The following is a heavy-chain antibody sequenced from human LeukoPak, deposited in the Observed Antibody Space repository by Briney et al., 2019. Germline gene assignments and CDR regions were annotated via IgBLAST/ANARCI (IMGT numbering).Heavy chain of an antibody. CDR2: IYSVGST. V-gene: IGHV3-53*01. CDR3: VRDFVSSSWMGY. D-gene: IGHD6-13*01. Sequence: PGGSLRLSCAASGFTVSNNYMSWVRQAPGKGLEWVSVIYSVGSTYYADSVKGRFTISRDNSKNNLYLQMNSLRAGDTAVYYCVRDFVSSSWMGYWGQGTLVTVSS. CDR1: GFTVSNNY. J-gene: IGHJ4*02.